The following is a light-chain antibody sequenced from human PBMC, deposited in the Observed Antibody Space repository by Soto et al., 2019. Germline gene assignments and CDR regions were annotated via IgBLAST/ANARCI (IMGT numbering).Light chain of an antibody. J-gene: IGLJ1*01. Sequence: QSVLTQPPSVSGAPGQRVTISCTGSSSNIGVGYAVHWYQQLPGTAPKLLIYGNSNRPSGIPDRFSGSKSGTSASLAITGLQAEDEADYYCQSYDSSLSGAYVFGTGTKVTVL. CDR2: GNS. CDR3: QSYDSSLSGAYV. V-gene: IGLV1-40*01. CDR1: SSNIGVGYA.